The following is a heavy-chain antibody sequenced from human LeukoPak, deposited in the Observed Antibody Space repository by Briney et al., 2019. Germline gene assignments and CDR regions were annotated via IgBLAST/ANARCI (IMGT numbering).Heavy chain of an antibody. V-gene: IGHV3-23*01. J-gene: IGHJ4*02. CDR2: ISGSGGYT. CDR3: AKYDGVATNLYFDY. CDR1: GFTFSSYA. D-gene: IGHD5-12*01. Sequence: PGGSLRLSCAASGFTFSSYAMSWVRQAPGKGLEWVSAISGSGGYTYYADSVKGRFTISRDNSKNTLYLQMNSLGAEDTAVYYCAKYDGVATNLYFDYWGQGTLVTVSS.